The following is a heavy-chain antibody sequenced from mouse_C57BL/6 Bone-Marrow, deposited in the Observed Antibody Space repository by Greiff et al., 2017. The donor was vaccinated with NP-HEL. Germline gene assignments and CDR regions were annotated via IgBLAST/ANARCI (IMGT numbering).Heavy chain of an antibody. CDR3: ARYTGDYDVNWYFDV. CDR2: IRNKANGYTT. CDR1: GFTFTDYY. Sequence: EVHLVESGGGLVQPGGSLSLSCAASGFTFTDYYMSWVRQPPGKALEWLGFIRNKANGYTTEYSASVKGRFTISRDNSQSILYLQMNALRAEDSATYYCARYTGDYDVNWYFDVWGTGTTVTASS. D-gene: IGHD2-4*01. J-gene: IGHJ1*03. V-gene: IGHV7-3*01.